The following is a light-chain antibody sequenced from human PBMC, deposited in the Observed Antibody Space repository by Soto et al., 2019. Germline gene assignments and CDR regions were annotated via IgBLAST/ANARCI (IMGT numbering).Light chain of an antibody. J-gene: IGKJ1*01. CDR2: EAS. CDR3: HQYNDGPGGT. CDR1: QSVSSN. V-gene: IGKV3-15*01. Sequence: EIVMTQSQATLFVSPGERATVSCRASQSVSSNLAWYQQKPGQAPRLLIYEASTRAADTPVRFSGSGYGRQFTLTISSLQSEDFAVYFCHQYNDGPGGTFGQGTKVGIK.